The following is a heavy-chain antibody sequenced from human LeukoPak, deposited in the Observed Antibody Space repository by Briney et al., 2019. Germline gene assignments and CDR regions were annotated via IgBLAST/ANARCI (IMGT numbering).Heavy chain of an antibody. V-gene: IGHV4-4*02. CDR1: GGSIDITNY. J-gene: IGHJ4*02. CDR3: TREDRPYCPFAY. Sequence: SETLSLTCGVSGGSIDITNYWSWVRQAPGKGLEWIGEIAHDGTTNYNPSLRSRVAMSFDRANNQFSLSLTSVTAADTAVYYCTREDRPYCPFAYWYQGVLGIVSS. D-gene: IGHD1-26*01. CDR2: IAHDGTT.